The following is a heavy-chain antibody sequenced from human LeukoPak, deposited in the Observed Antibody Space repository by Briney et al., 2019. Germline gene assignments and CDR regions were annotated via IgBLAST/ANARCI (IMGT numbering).Heavy chain of an antibody. D-gene: IGHD6-13*01. CDR2: IWYDGSNK. CDR1: GFTFSSYG. Sequence: PGGSLRLSCAASGFTFSSYGMHWVRQAPGKGLEWVAVIWYDGSNKYYADSVKGRFTISRDNSKNTLYLQMSSLRAEDTAVYYCARDRLGIAAAGSQGLYFDYWGQGTLVTVSS. CDR3: ARDRLGIAAAGSQGLYFDY. V-gene: IGHV3-33*01. J-gene: IGHJ4*02.